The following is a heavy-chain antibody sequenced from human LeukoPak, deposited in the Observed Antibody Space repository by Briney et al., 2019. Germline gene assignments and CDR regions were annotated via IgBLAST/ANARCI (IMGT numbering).Heavy chain of an antibody. V-gene: IGHV3-74*01. J-gene: IGHJ4*02. D-gene: IGHD6-13*01. Sequence: GGSLRLSCAASGFTFSNSWMHWVRQAPGKGLVWVSGINYGGSTTSYADSVQGRFTISRDNAKNTLYLQMNSLRVEDTAVYYCARGAASSWYDWGQGTQVTVSS. CDR3: ARGAASSWYD. CDR1: GFTFSNSW. CDR2: INYGGSTT.